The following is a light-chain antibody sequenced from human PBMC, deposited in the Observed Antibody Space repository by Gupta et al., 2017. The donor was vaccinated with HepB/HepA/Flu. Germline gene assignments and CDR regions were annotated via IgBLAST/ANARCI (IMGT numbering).Light chain of an antibody. CDR2: QDT. CDR3: PEWARSTLV. CDR1: KLGDKY. J-gene: IGLJ2*01. Sequence: SYELTQPPSVSVSPGQTASITCSGDKLGDKYACWYQQKPGQSPVLVIYQDTKRPSGIPERVSGSNSANTVTMTISGTQAVDESYYYSPEWARSTLVFGGGTKLTVL. V-gene: IGLV3-1*01.